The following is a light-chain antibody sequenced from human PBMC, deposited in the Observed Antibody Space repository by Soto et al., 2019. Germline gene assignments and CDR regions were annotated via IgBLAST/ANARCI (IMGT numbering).Light chain of an antibody. CDR2: DVT. CDR3: CSQAGGSSCV. CDR1: SGDVGAYDR. J-gene: IGLJ3*02. V-gene: IGLV2-11*01. Sequence: QSALTQPRSVSGSPGQSVTISCTGTSGDVGAYDRVSWYQHHPTKAPKLIIYDVTNRPSGVPYRFSGSKSGSKASLTISGLQAEDEADYYCCSQAGGSSCVFGGGTKLTVL.